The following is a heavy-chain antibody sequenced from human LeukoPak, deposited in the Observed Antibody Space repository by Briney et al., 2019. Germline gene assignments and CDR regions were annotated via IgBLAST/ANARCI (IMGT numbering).Heavy chain of an antibody. V-gene: IGHV1-18*01. CDR2: NSAYNGNT. CDR3: ARGLDTAMVTEYYFDY. J-gene: IGHJ4*02. Sequence: ASVKVSFKASGYTFTIYGISWVRQAPGQGLEWMGWNSAYNGNTNYAQKLQGRVTMTTDTSTSTAYMELRSLRSDDTAVYYCARGLDTAMVTEYYFDYWGQGTLVTVSS. CDR1: GYTFTIYG. D-gene: IGHD5-18*01.